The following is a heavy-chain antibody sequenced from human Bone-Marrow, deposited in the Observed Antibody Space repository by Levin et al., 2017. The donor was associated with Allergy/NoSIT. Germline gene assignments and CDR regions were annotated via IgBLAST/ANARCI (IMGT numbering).Heavy chain of an antibody. D-gene: IGHD3-10*01. Sequence: GESLKISCAASGFTFSNYAMTWVRQAPGKGLDWVSVISYSGGRTDYADSVKGRFTISRDNSKNTLYLQMDSLRADDTAVYYCTRLQGSGTGGYWGQGTLLTVSS. V-gene: IGHV3-23*01. CDR2: ISYSGGRT. CDR1: GFTFSNYA. CDR3: TRLQGSGTGGY. J-gene: IGHJ4*02.